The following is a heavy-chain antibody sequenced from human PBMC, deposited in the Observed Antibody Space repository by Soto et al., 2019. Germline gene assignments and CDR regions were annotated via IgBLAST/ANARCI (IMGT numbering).Heavy chain of an antibody. Sequence: QLQLQESGPGLVKPSETLSLTCTVSGGSISSSAYHWGWIRQPPGKGLQWIGSIDYSGSTSYSPSLKSRVTLSVDTSKNQFSLKLTSVTDADTAVYYCARQVRGYCISPSCHLDYWGQGTLVTVSS. CDR3: ARQVRGYCISPSCHLDY. V-gene: IGHV4-39*01. CDR2: IDYSGST. CDR1: GGSISSSAYH. D-gene: IGHD2-2*01. J-gene: IGHJ4*02.